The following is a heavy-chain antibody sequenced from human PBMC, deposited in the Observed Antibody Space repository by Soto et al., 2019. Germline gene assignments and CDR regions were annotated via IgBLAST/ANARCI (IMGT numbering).Heavy chain of an antibody. Sequence: TLSLTCAVSGGYFSSGGYSWSWIWQPPGKGLEWIGYIYHRGSTYYNPSLKSRVTITVDRSRNQCSLKLSSVTAADTAVYYCARGRALNWFDPWGQGTLVTVS. J-gene: IGHJ5*02. CDR2: IYHRGST. CDR1: GGYFSSGGYS. D-gene: IGHD5-12*01. V-gene: IGHV4-30-2*01. CDR3: ARGRALNWFDP.